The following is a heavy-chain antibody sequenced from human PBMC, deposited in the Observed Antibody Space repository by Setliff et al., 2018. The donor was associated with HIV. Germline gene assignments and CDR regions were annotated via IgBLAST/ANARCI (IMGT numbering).Heavy chain of an antibody. CDR1: GSSISNAYY. J-gene: IGHJ6*03. V-gene: IGHV4-38-2*01. CDR2: IYHSGST. Sequence: PSETLSLTCAVSGSSISNAYYWGWIRQPPGKGLEWIGSIYHSGSTNYNPSLKSRVTISVDTSKNQFSLKLRSVTAADRAVYYCARVPGYSSGTSYMDVWGKGTTVTVSS. CDR3: ARVPGYSSGTSYMDV. D-gene: IGHD6-19*01.